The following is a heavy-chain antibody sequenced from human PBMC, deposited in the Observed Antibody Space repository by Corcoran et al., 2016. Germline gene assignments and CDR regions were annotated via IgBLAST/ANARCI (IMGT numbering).Heavy chain of an antibody. CDR1: GFTVSSNY. J-gene: IGHJ3*02. V-gene: IGHV3-53*01. Sequence: EVQLVESGGGLIQPGGSLRLSCAASGFTVSSNYMNWVRQAPGKGLGWVSIIYSGGSTYSADSVKGRFTISRDNSKNTMYLQMNSLRAEDTAVYYCASSPGAHAYHIWGQGTMVTVSS. CDR2: IYSGGST. CDR3: ASSPGAHAYHI. D-gene: IGHD3-10*01.